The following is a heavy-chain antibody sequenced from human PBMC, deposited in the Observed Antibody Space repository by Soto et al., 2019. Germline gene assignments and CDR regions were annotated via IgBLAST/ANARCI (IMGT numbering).Heavy chain of an antibody. CDR1: GFTFSSYA. D-gene: IGHD2-2*01. CDR3: AKDSRIIVVVPAAPDY. V-gene: IGHV3-23*01. CDR2: ISGSGGST. J-gene: IGHJ4*02. Sequence: GGSLRLSCVASGFTFSSYAMIWVRQAPGKGLEWVSAISGSGGSTYYADSVKGRFTISRDNSKNTLYLQMNSLRAEDTAVYYCAKDSRIIVVVPAAPDYWGQGTLVTVSS.